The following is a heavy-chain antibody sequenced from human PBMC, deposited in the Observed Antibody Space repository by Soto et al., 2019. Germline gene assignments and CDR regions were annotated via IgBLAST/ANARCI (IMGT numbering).Heavy chain of an antibody. Sequence: PGGSLRLSCAASGFTFSSYSMNWVRQAPGKGLEWVSSISSSSSYIYYADSVKGRFTISRDNAKNSLYLQMNSLRAEDTAVYYCASLEYQLLSSRPDWFDPWGKGTLVTVSS. V-gene: IGHV3-21*01. CDR2: ISSSSSYI. CDR1: GFTFSSYS. D-gene: IGHD2-2*01. CDR3: ASLEYQLLSSRPDWFDP. J-gene: IGHJ5*02.